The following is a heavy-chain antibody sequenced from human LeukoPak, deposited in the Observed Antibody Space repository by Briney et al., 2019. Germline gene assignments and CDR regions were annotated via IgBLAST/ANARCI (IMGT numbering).Heavy chain of an antibody. D-gene: IGHD3-10*01. CDR3: VRDRGAGRNGYDY. CDR1: GFTFSSFG. CDR2: IWYDGSNK. Sequence: GGSLRLSCAASGFTFSSFGMHWVRQAPGKGLEWVAVIWYDGSNKNHADSVKGRFSISRDNSKNTLYLQMSSVRAEDTAVYYCVRDRGAGRNGYDYWGKGTLVTVSS. V-gene: IGHV3-33*01. J-gene: IGHJ4*02.